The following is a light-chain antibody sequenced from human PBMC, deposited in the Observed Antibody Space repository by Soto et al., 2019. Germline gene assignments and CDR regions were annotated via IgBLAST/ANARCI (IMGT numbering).Light chain of an antibody. CDR3: QKDETPPYT. CDR1: QTVIKNY. J-gene: IGKJ2*01. Sequence: ESVLTQSQGTLSLSPGERATLSCRASQTVIKNYLAWYQRNPGQAPRLLVYGASNRATGIPDRFSGGGSGTDFTLTIPRLEPDDSALYYCQKDETPPYTFGQGTKLEIK. CDR2: GAS. V-gene: IGKV3-20*01.